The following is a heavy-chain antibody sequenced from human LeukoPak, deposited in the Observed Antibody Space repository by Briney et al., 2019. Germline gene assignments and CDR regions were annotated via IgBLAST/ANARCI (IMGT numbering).Heavy chain of an antibody. V-gene: IGHV4-4*02. Sequence: TSETLSLTCAVSGGSISSSNWWSWVRQPPGKGLEWIGYIYYSGSTYYNPSLKSRVTISVDTSKNQLSLKLSSVTAADTAVYYCARASSGELSLATYFDYWGQGTLVTVSS. J-gene: IGHJ4*02. CDR3: ARASSGELSLATYFDY. D-gene: IGHD3-16*02. CDR1: GGSISSSNW. CDR2: IYYSGST.